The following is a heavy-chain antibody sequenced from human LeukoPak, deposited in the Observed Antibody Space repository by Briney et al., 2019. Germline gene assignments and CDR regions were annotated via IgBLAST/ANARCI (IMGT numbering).Heavy chain of an antibody. D-gene: IGHD3-3*01. J-gene: IGHJ4*02. V-gene: IGHV4-34*01. CDR2: INGGGHT. CDR3: AGFSSIFGPFDY. Sequence: SETLSLTCAVYGGSSSGFYCSWIRQSPGKGLEWIGEINGGGHTDYNPSLKSRVTMSVDTSRNQFSLKLSSVTAPDTAVYYCAGFSSIFGPFDYWGQGTPVAAS. CDR1: GGSSSGFY.